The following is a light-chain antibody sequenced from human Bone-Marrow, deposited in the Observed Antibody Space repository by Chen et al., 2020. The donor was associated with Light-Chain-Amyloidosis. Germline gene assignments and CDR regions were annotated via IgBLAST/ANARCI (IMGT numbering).Light chain of an antibody. Sequence: QFALTQPASVSGSPGPSTTISSTGNSSDVGGDNHASWYQQHPDKAPKLMIYEIAIRPSWVPDRFSGSKSDYSAALTISGLQAEDEADYFCSSYTVTNTLVFGSGPRITFL. CDR3: SSYTVTNTLV. CDR2: EIA. CDR1: SSDVGGDNH. J-gene: IGLJ1*01. V-gene: IGLV2-14*01.